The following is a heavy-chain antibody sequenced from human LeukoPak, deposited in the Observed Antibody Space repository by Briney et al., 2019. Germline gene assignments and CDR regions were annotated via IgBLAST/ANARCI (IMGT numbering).Heavy chain of an antibody. CDR1: GGSISSGDYY. Sequence: SETLSLTCTVSGGSISSGDYYWSWIRQPPGKDLEWIGYIYYSGSTYYNPSLRSRVTISVDTSKNQFSLKLSSVTAADTAVYYCARDLRPLGYCSSTSCYLDYWGQGTLVTVSS. J-gene: IGHJ4*02. D-gene: IGHD2-2*01. V-gene: IGHV4-30-4*01. CDR3: ARDLRPLGYCSSTSCYLDY. CDR2: IYYSGST.